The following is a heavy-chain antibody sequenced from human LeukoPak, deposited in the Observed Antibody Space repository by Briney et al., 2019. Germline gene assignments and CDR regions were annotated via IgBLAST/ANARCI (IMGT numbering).Heavy chain of an antibody. J-gene: IGHJ4*02. D-gene: IGHD4-17*01. Sequence: SETLSLTCTVSGGSISSGDYYWSWIRQPPGKGLEWIGYIYYSGSTYYNPSLKSRVTISVDTSKNQFSLKLSSVTAADTAVYYCARSEPIYGDYVVDYWGQGTMVTVSS. CDR2: IYYSGST. CDR1: GGSISSGDYY. V-gene: IGHV4-30-4*08. CDR3: ARSEPIYGDYVVDY.